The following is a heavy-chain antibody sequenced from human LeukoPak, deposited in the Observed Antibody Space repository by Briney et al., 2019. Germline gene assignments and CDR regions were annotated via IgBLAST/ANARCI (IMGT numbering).Heavy chain of an antibody. V-gene: IGHV1-58*02. CDR2: IVVGSGNT. CDR1: GFTFTSSA. Sequence: SXKVSCKASGFTFTSSAMQWVRQARGQRLEWIGWIVVGSGNTNYAQKFQERVTITRDKYTSTAYMELSSLRSEDTAVYYCAAVEGYGDSDAFDIWGQGTMVTVSS. CDR3: AAVEGYGDSDAFDI. D-gene: IGHD4-17*01. J-gene: IGHJ3*02.